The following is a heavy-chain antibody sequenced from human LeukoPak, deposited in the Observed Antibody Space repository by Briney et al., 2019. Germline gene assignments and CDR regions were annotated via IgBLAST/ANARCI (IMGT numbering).Heavy chain of an antibody. Sequence: ASVKVSCKASGYTFTGYYMHWVRQAPGQGLEWMGWINPNSGGTNYAQKFQGRVTMTRDTSISTAYMELSRLRSDNTAVYYCARTYCSGGSCYPNWFDPWGQGTLVTVSS. V-gene: IGHV1-2*02. CDR2: INPNSGGT. D-gene: IGHD2-15*01. CDR1: GYTFTGYY. J-gene: IGHJ5*02. CDR3: ARTYCSGGSCYPNWFDP.